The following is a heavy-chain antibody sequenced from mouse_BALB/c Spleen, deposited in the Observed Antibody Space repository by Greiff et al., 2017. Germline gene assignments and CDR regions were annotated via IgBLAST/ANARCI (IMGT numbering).Heavy chain of an antibody. J-gene: IGHJ4*01. V-gene: IGHV1-18*01. CDR1: GYTFTDYN. CDR3: AREETYAMDY. Sequence: VQLQQSGPELVKPGASVKIPCKASGYTFTDYNMDWVKQSHGKSLEWIGDINPNNGGTIYNQKFKGKATLTVDKSSSTAYMQLSSLASEDSAVYYCAREETYAMDYWGQGTSVTVSS. CDR2: INPNNGGT.